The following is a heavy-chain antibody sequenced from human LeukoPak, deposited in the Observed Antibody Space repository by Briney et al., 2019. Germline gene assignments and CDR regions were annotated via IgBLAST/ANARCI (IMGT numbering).Heavy chain of an antibody. CDR2: IWYDGSEK. Sequence: PSGRSLRLSCEASGLTFSSYGMHWVRQAPGKGLGWVAVIWYDGSEKYYGDSVKGRFTISRDNSKNMLYLQMSSLRAEETALYYCARSHRLLLPDYWGQGTLVTVSS. CDR1: GLTFSSYG. D-gene: IGHD2-21*02. V-gene: IGHV3-33*01. J-gene: IGHJ4*02. CDR3: ARSHRLLLPDY.